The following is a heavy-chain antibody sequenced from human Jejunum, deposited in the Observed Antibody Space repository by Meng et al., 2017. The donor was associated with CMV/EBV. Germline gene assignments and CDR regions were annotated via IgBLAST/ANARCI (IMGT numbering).Heavy chain of an antibody. CDR2: ISPTESI. J-gene: IGHJ4*02. V-gene: IGHV4-4*02. D-gene: IGHD2-2*02. CDR3: ARGRCTRTTCYTGTFDY. CDR1: SISGSHW. Sequence: SISGSHWWSWVRRPPGQGLEWIGDISPTESIHYNPSLKSRLTISLDRSKNHFSLKVTSVTAADTAVYYCARGRCTRTTCYTGTFDYWGRGTLVTVSS.